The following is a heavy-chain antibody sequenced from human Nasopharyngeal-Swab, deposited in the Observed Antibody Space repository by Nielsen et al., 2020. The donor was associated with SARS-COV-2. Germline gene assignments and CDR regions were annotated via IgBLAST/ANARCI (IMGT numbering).Heavy chain of an antibody. D-gene: IGHD6-25*01. CDR2: MKPSGIT. CDR3: AGHPADFYY. CDR1: GGSLSDYH. J-gene: IGHJ4*02. V-gene: IGHV4-34*01. Sequence: SETLSLTCAVYGGSLSDYHWSWIRQPPGKGLEWIGEMKPSGITNYNPSPKSRGAISIETSTNQFFLDLRSVTAADTAVYYCAGHPADFYYWGQGTLVTVSS.